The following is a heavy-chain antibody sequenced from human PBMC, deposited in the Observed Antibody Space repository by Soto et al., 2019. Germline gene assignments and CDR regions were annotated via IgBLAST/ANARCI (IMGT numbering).Heavy chain of an antibody. CDR1: GDSVSSSSAA. CDR2: TYYRSKWYN. Sequence: SQTLSLTCAISGDSVSSSSAAWNWIRQSPSRGLEWLGGTYYRSKWYNDYAVSVKSRITINPDTSKNQFSLQLNSVTPEDTAVYYCARDAYSSGWYGWYYGMDVWGQGTTVTVSS. CDR3: ARDAYSSGWYGWYYGMDV. J-gene: IGHJ6*02. D-gene: IGHD6-19*01. V-gene: IGHV6-1*01.